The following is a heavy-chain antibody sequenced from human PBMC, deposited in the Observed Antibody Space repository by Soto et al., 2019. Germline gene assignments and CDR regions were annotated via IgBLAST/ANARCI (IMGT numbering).Heavy chain of an antibody. CDR3: AGRNSLASVSLNFRELSNYKWIDP. D-gene: IGHD3-16*02. V-gene: IGHV4-39*01. CDR2: IYYIGST. CDR1: GDSITNSNYY. Sequence: QLQLQESGPGLVKPSETLSLTCTVSGDSITNSNYYWGWFRQPPGKGLEWIASIYYIGSTYYNPSLKSRVTISVDTSNNKFSLNLNSVTASDTAVYYCAGRNSLASVSLNFRELSNYKWIDPWGPGTLVTVSS. J-gene: IGHJ5*02.